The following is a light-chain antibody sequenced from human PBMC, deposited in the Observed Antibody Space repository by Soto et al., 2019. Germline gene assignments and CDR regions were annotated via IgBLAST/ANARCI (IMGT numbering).Light chain of an antibody. Sequence: EIVMPPSPATLSVSPGGRAPLSCRASQSVSSNLAWYQQNPGQAPRLLIYDASNRATGVPARFSGSGSGTDFTLTINSLEPEEFAVYYCKQRSNWPITVGKGTRLEIK. CDR3: KQRSNWPIT. CDR2: DAS. CDR1: QSVSSN. J-gene: IGKJ5*01. V-gene: IGKV3-11*01.